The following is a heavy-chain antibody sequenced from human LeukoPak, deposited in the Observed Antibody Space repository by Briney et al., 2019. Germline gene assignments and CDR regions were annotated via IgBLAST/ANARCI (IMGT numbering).Heavy chain of an antibody. D-gene: IGHD2-15*01. V-gene: IGHV2-70*01. CDR2: IYWDDNK. CDR3: TRQVEVAAAAWDY. CDR1: GFSLSTSGMC. Sequence: SGPTLVNPTQTLTLTCTFSGFSLSTSGMCLSWIRQPPGKALEWLAHIYWDDNKYYSTSLKTRLTISKDTTKNQVVLTMTNMDPVDTATYYCTRQVEVAAAAWDYWGQGTLVTVSS. J-gene: IGHJ4*02.